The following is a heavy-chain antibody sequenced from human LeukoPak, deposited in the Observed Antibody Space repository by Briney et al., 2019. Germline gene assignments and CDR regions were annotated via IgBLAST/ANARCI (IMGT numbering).Heavy chain of an antibody. Sequence: GGSLRLSCAASGFTFDDYAMHWVRQAPGKGLEWVSGISWNSGSIGYADSVKGRFTISRDNAKNSLYLQMNSLRAEDTALYYCAKDIWPHSHEGVLDYWGQGTLVTVSS. J-gene: IGHJ4*02. V-gene: IGHV3-9*01. CDR2: ISWNSGSI. CDR3: AKDIWPHSHEGVLDY. D-gene: IGHD3-16*01. CDR1: GFTFDDYA.